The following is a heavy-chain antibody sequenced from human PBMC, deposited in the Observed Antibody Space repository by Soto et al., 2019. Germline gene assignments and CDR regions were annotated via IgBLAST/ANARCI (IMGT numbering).Heavy chain of an antibody. CDR1: GFTFTSYA. J-gene: IGHJ4*02. Sequence: WGSLRLSCAASGFTFTSYAMGFCRQSPGKGLECVSVVSRGGSTHYADSVTGRFIVSRDNSKNTVSLQMNSLRADDTAVYYCAKRRGAGGHFDYWGQGALVTV. V-gene: IGHV3-23*01. D-gene: IGHD2-15*01. CDR2: VSRGGST. CDR3: AKRRGAGGHFDY.